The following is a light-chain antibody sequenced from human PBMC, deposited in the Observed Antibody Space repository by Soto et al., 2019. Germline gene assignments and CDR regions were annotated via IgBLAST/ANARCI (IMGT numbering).Light chain of an antibody. Sequence: EIVLTQSPGTLSLSPVEIATLSCRASQTITSNFLAWYQLKPAQAPRLLIYGASSRATGIPDRFTGSGSGTDFTLTLSSLEPEDFAVYYCQQRAGSSTFGQGTRLEIK. CDR2: GAS. CDR1: QTITSNF. J-gene: IGKJ5*01. V-gene: IGKV3-20*01. CDR3: QQRAGSST.